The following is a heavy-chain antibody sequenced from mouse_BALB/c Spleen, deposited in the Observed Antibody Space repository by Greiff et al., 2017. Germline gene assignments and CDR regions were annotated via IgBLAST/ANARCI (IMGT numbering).Heavy chain of an antibody. CDR2: ISSGSSTI. V-gene: IGHV5-17*02. CDR3: ARSGGNFLFDY. D-gene: IGHD2-1*01. Sequence: EVQLVESGGGLVQPGGSRKLSCAASGFTFSSFGMHWVRQAPEKGLEWVAYISSGSSTIYYADTVKGRFTISRDNPKNTLFLQMTSLRSEDTAMYYCARSGGNFLFDYWGQGTTLTVSS. CDR1: GFTFSSFG. J-gene: IGHJ2*01.